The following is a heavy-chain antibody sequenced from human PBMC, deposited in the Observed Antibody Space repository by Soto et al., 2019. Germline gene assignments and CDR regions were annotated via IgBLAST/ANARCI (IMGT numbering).Heavy chain of an antibody. V-gene: IGHV4-34*01. Sequence: SETLSLTCAVYGGSFSGYYWSWIRQPPGKGLEWIGEINHSGSTNYNPSLKSRVTISVDTSKNQFSLRLSSVTAADTAVYYCARGAWFDPWGQGTLVTVSS. CDR2: INHSGST. J-gene: IGHJ5*02. CDR1: GGSFSGYY. CDR3: ARGAWFDP.